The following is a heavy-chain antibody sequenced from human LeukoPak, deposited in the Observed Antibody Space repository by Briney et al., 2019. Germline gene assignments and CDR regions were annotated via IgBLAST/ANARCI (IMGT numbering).Heavy chain of an antibody. Sequence: GASVKVSCKASGGTFSSYAISWVRQAPGQGLEWMGGIIPTFGTANYAQKFQGRVTITADESTSTAYMELSSLRSEDTAVYYCASGGIAVAASYYYYGMDVWGKRTTVTVSS. CDR1: GGTFSSYA. V-gene: IGHV1-69*01. D-gene: IGHD6-19*01. J-gene: IGHJ6*04. CDR2: IIPTFGTA. CDR3: ASGGIAVAASYYYYGMDV.